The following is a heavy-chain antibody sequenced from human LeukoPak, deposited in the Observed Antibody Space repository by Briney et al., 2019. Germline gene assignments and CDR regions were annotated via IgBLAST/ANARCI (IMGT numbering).Heavy chain of an antibody. CDR1: GFTFSIYA. CDR3: AKDRPNYYGSNGHYYRRDGDC. D-gene: IGHD3-22*01. V-gene: IGHV3-23*01. Sequence: PGGSLRLSCAASGFTFSIYAMSWVRQAPGKGLQWVSSITSSGDGTYYADSVKGRFTISRDNSENMLYLQMNSLRVEDTAVYFCAKDRPNYYGSNGHYYRRDGDCWGQGILVTVSS. CDR2: ITSSGDGT. J-gene: IGHJ4*02.